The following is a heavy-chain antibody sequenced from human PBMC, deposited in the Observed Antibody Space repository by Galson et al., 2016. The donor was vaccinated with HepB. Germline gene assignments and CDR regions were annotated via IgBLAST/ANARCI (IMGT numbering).Heavy chain of an antibody. J-gene: IGHJ4*02. V-gene: IGHV3-43*01. D-gene: IGHD5-18*01. CDR1: GFTFDDYT. Sequence: SLRLSCAASGFTFDDYTMHWVRQRPGEGLQWVSLISWDGSTALYAESVEGRFTLSRDNSKNSLVLQMNSLNIEDSALYYCARAMGDAAMGTYYFDSWGQGTLVTVSS. CDR3: ARAMGDAAMGTYYFDS. CDR2: ISWDGSTA.